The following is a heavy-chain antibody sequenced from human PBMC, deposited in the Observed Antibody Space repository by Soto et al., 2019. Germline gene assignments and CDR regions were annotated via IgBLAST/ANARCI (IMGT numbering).Heavy chain of an antibody. CDR3: ARDRRITMVRGVPFDP. CDR2: INHSGST. J-gene: IGHJ5*02. V-gene: IGHV4-34*01. Sequence: QVQLQQWGAGLLKPSETLSLTCAVYGGSFSGYYWSWIRQPPGKGLEWIGEINHSGSTNYNPSLKRRVTISVDTSKNQFSLKLSSVTAADTAVYYCARDRRITMVRGVPFDPWGQGTLVTVSS. D-gene: IGHD3-10*01. CDR1: GGSFSGYY.